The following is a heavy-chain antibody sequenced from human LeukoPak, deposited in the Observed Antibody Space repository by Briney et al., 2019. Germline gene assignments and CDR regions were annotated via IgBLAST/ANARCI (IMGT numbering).Heavy chain of an antibody. CDR3: ARVLSKRYCSSTSCYSARLNWFDP. V-gene: IGHV3-74*01. Sequence: PGGSLRLSCAASGFTFSSYWMHWVCQAPGKGLVWVSRINSDGSSTSYADSVKGRFTISRDNAKNTLYLQMNSLRAEDTAVYYCARVLSKRYCSSTSCYSARLNWFDPWGQGTLVTVSS. J-gene: IGHJ5*02. CDR2: INSDGSST. D-gene: IGHD2-2*01. CDR1: GFTFSSYW.